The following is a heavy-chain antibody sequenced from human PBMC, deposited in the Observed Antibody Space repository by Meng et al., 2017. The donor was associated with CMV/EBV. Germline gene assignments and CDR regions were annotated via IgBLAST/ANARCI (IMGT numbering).Heavy chain of an antibody. V-gene: IGHV4-59*01. Sequence: VQLHGSGPGLLKPSETLSLTGPVAGGSISSYYWSWIRQPPGKGLEWIGYIYYSGSTNYNPSLKSRVTISVDTSKNQFSLKLSSVTAADTAVYYCARDSRFGLDPWGQGTLVTVSS. CDR1: GGSISSYY. CDR2: IYYSGST. D-gene: IGHD3-10*02. J-gene: IGHJ5*02. CDR3: ARDSRFGLDP.